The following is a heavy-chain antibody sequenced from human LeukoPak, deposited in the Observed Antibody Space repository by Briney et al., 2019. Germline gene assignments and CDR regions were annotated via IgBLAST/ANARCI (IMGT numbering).Heavy chain of an antibody. CDR3: ARASHGLDV. CDR1: GFTLSSYW. Sequence: PGGSLRLSCVASGFTLSSYWTSWVRQAPGKGLEWLANIKQDGSEKYYVDSVKGRFTISRDNAKNSLYLQMNGLRAEDTAVYYCARASHGLDVWGQGTTVTVSS. D-gene: IGHD5-24*01. V-gene: IGHV3-7*03. CDR2: IKQDGSEK. J-gene: IGHJ6*02.